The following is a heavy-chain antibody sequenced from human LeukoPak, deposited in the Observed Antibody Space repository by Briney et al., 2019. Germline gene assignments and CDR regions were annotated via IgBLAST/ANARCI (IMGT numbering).Heavy chain of an antibody. D-gene: IGHD3-22*01. CDR2: ISGSGGST. Sequence: PGGSLRLSCAAPGFTFSSYAMSSVRQAPGKGLEWVSAISGSGGSTYYADSVKGRFTISRDNSKNTLYLQMNSLRAEDTAVYYCAKDAQGITMIVVVIVYFDYWGQGTLVTVSS. CDR1: GFTFSSYA. J-gene: IGHJ4*02. V-gene: IGHV3-23*01. CDR3: AKDAQGITMIVVVIVYFDY.